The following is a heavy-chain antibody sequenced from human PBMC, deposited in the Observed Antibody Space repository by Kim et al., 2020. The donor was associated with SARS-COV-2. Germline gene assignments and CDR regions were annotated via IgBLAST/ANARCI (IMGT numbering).Heavy chain of an antibody. D-gene: IGHD3-22*01. Sequence: SVKVSCKASGGTFSSYAISWVRQAPGQGLEWMGGIIPIFGTANYAQKFQGRVTITADESTSTAYMELSSLRSEDTAVYYCARGGLRYYDSSGPAPFDPWGQGTLVTVSS. CDR1: GGTFSSYA. J-gene: IGHJ5*02. CDR3: ARGGLRYYDSSGPAPFDP. CDR2: IIPIFGTA. V-gene: IGHV1-69*13.